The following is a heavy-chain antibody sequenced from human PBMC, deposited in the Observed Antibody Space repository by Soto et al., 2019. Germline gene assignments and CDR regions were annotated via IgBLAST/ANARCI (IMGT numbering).Heavy chain of an antibody. CDR3: AAQATGYFVTFDF. CDR1: GFSFSTCA. V-gene: IGHV3-23*01. CDR2: ISASGDTT. Sequence: PGGSLRLSCAASGFSFSTCAVSWVRQAPGKGLEWVSSISASGDTTHYAESVRGRFTISRDNSRNTLHLQMSSLTAEDTAIYSCAAQATGYFVTFDFWGRGTLVTVSS. J-gene: IGHJ4*02. D-gene: IGHD3-22*01.